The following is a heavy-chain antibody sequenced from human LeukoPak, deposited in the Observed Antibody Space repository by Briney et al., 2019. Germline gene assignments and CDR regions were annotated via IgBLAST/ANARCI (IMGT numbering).Heavy chain of an antibody. CDR1: GGTFSSYA. Sequence: SVKVSRKASGGTFSSYAISWVRHAPGQGLEWMGRIIPILGIANNAQKFQGRVTLTADKSTSTAYMELSSLRSEDTAVYYCARDPQYYYGSGSYCRRRTRIDYWGQGTLVTVSS. CDR3: ARDPQYYYGSGSYCRRRTRIDY. V-gene: IGHV1-69*04. CDR2: IIPILGIA. D-gene: IGHD3-10*01. J-gene: IGHJ4*02.